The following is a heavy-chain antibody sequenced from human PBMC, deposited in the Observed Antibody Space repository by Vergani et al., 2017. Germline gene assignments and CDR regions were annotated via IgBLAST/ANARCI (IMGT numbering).Heavy chain of an antibody. CDR1: GGSISSYY. V-gene: IGHV4-59*01. CDR2: IYYSGST. J-gene: IGHJ4*02. CDR3: ARGFYGGNSCFDY. D-gene: IGHD4-23*01. Sequence: QVQLQESGPGLVKPSETLSLTCTVSGGSISSYYWSWIRQPPGKGLEWIGYIYYSGSTNYNPSLKSRVTISVDTSKNQFSLKLSSVPAADTAVYYCARGFYGGNSCFDYWGQGTLVTVSS.